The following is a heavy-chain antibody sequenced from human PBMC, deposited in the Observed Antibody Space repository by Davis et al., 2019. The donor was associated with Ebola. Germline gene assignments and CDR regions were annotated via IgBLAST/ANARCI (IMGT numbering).Heavy chain of an antibody. D-gene: IGHD5-24*01. CDR2: ISYDGSNK. V-gene: IGHV3-30-3*01. CDR3: ARRRWLQGYYFDY. CDR1: GFTFSSYA. Sequence: GGSLRLSCAASGFTFSSYAMHWVRQAPGKGLEWVAVISYDGSNKYYADSVKGRFTISRDNAKNSLYLQMNSLRAEDTAVYYCARRRWLQGYYFDYWGQGTLVTVSS. J-gene: IGHJ4*02.